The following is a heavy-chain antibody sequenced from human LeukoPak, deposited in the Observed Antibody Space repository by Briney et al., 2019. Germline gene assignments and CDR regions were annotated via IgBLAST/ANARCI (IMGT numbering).Heavy chain of an antibody. CDR1: GFTFSSYA. CDR3: ARIPIVLITSGGY. V-gene: IGHV3-23*01. J-gene: IGHJ4*02. D-gene: IGHD3-22*01. CDR2: ISGSGGST. Sequence: GRSLRLSCAASGFTFSSYAMSWVRQAPGKGLEWVSAISGSGGSTYYADSVKGRFTISRDNSKNTLYLQMNSLRAEDTAVYYCARIPIVLITSGGYWGQGTLVTVSS.